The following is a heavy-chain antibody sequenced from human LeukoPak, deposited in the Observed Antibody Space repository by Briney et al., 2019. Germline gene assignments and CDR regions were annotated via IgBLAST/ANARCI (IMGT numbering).Heavy chain of an antibody. Sequence: ASVKVSCKASGYTFTSYAMHWVRQAPGQRLEWMGWINAGTGDTKYSQKFQGRVTITRDTSASTAYMELSSLRSEDTAVYYCARVFMVRGVMSDRGQGTLVTVSS. D-gene: IGHD3-10*01. J-gene: IGHJ4*02. V-gene: IGHV1-3*01. CDR2: INAGTGDT. CDR3: ARVFMVRGVMSD. CDR1: GYTFTSYA.